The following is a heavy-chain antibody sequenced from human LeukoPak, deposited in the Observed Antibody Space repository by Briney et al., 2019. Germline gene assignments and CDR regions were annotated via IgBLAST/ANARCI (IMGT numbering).Heavy chain of an antibody. CDR2: INPNSGGT. D-gene: IGHD2-2*01. CDR1: GYTFTGYY. J-gene: IGHJ4*02. CDR3: ARANPLYCSSTTCLFDY. V-gene: IGHV1-2*02. Sequence: AGSVTVSCKGCGYTFTGYYMHWVRQAAGQGFEWMGWINPNSGGTNYAQKFQGSVTMTRDTSISTAHMELSRLRSDDTAVYYCARANPLYCSSTTCLFDYWGQGTLVTVSS.